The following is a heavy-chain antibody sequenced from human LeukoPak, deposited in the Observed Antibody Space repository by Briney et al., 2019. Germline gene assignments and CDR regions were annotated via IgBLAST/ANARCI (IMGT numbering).Heavy chain of an antibody. CDR1: GGTFSSYA. V-gene: IGHV1-69*13. J-gene: IGHJ3*02. D-gene: IGHD4-23*01. Sequence: SVKVSCKASGGTFSSYAISWVRQAPGQGREWMGGIIPIFGTANYAQKFQGRVTITADESTSTAYMELSSLRSEDTAVYYCARATTVVTWDAFDIWGQGTMVTVSS. CDR2: IIPIFGTA. CDR3: ARATTVVTWDAFDI.